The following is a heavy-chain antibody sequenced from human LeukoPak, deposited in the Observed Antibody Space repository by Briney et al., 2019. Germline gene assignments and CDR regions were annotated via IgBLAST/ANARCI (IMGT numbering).Heavy chain of an antibody. Sequence: GGSLRLSCAASGFTFTNYWMSWVRQAPGKGLEWVANIKQDGSEKHYVDSVKGRFTISRDNAKNSLFLQMNSLRAEDTAVYYCARGEYYYDGGYWGQGALVTVSS. V-gene: IGHV3-7*04. D-gene: IGHD3-22*01. CDR1: GFTFTNYW. CDR2: IKQDGSEK. J-gene: IGHJ4*02. CDR3: ARGEYYYDGGY.